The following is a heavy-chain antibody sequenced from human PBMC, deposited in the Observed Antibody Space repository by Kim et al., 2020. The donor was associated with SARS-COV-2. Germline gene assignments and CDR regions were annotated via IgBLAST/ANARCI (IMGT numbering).Heavy chain of an antibody. V-gene: IGHV4-59*09. CDR3: ARGRWPDP. Sequence: GNPDYNHSLKSRVTTSVDPSNNQFSLKLTSVTAAATAVYYCARGRWPDPWGQGTLITVSS. CDR2: GNP. J-gene: IGHJ5*02. D-gene: IGHD6-13*01.